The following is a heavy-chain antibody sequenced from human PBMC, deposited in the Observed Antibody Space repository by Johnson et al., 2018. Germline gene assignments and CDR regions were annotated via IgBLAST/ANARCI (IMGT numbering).Heavy chain of an antibody. Sequence: VQLVQAGGGLVQPGGSLKLSCAASGITFSGSAIHWVRQASGKGLEWVGRIRSKANNYATEYAASVTGRFTISRDDSKNTTDLQMNSLKTEDTAVYYCSRHYRGEDYSNLNSYMDVWGKGTTVTVS. CDR3: SRHYRGEDYSNLNSYMDV. V-gene: IGHV3-73*01. D-gene: IGHD4-11*01. J-gene: IGHJ6*03. CDR2: IRSKANNYAT. CDR1: GITFSGSA.